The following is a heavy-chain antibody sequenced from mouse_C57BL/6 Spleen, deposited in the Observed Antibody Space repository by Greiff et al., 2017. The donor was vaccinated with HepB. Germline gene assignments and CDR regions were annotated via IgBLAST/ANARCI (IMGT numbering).Heavy chain of an antibody. CDR2: IYPGDGDT. J-gene: IGHJ2*01. D-gene: IGHD1-1*01. Sequence: VQGVESGPELVKPGASVKISCKASGYAFSSSWMNWVKQRPGKGLEWIGRIYPGDGDTNYNGKFKGKATLTADKSSSTAYMQLSSLTSEDSAVYFCARSARITTVVATDYFDYWGQGTTLTVSS. CDR1: GYAFSSSW. V-gene: IGHV1-82*01. CDR3: ARSARITTVVATDYFDY.